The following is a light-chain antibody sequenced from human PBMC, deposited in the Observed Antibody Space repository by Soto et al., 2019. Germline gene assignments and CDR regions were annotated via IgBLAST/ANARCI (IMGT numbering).Light chain of an antibody. CDR2: KTS. V-gene: IGKV1-5*03. J-gene: IGKJ4*01. Sequence: DSKMTQSTSTLSESVGNRVTITCRDSQSFSTWLAWYQQKPGKAPNLLIYKTSILESGVPSRFSGSGSGTEFTLTISSLQPDDFAPYYCQQYHSIPRSFGGGTQVEIK. CDR3: QQYHSIPRS. CDR1: QSFSTW.